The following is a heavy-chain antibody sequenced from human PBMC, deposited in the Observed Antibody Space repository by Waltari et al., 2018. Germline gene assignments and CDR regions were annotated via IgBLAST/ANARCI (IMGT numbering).Heavy chain of an antibody. CDR3: ARVHFPIPNCSSTSCYLGYAFDI. V-gene: IGHV1-2*06. J-gene: IGHJ3*02. CDR1: GYTFTGYY. CDR2: INPNSGGT. Sequence: QVQLVQSGAEVKKPGASVKVSCKASGYTFTGYYMHWVRQAPGQGLEWMGRINPNSGGTNYAQKFQGRVTMTRYTSISTAYMELSRLRSDDTAVYYCARVHFPIPNCSSTSCYLGYAFDIWGQGTMVTVSS. D-gene: IGHD2-2*01.